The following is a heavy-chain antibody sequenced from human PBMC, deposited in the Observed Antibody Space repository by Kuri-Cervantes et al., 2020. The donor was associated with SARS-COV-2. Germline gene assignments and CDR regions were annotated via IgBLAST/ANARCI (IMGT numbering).Heavy chain of an antibody. CDR2: ISGSGGST. CDR3: AKCGELLTSSYYYYGMDV. D-gene: IGHD1-26*01. Sequence: GESLKISCAASGFTFSCYAMSWVRQAPGKGLEWVSAISGSGGSTYYADSVKGRFTISRDNSKNTLYLQMNSLRAEDTAVYYCAKCGELLTSSYYYYGMDVWGQGTTVTVSS. J-gene: IGHJ6*02. CDR1: GFTFSCYA. V-gene: IGHV3-23*01.